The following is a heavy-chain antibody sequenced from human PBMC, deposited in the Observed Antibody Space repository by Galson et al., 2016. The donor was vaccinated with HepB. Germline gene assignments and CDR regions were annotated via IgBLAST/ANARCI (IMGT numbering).Heavy chain of an antibody. Sequence: SVKVSCKASGYTFTDNYLHWVRQAPGQGLEWMGIINPSGSSTSYSQKLQGRVTMTKDTSTSTVYMELSSLISEDTAVYYCASSRVEMATIRYFDYWGQGTLVTVSS. CDR1: GYTFTDNY. D-gene: IGHD5-24*01. CDR3: ASSRVEMATIRYFDY. CDR2: INPSGSST. V-gene: IGHV1-46*04. J-gene: IGHJ4*02.